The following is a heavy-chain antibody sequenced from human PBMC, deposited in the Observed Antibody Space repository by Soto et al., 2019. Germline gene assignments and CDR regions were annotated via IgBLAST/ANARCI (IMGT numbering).Heavy chain of an antibody. Sequence: GESLKISCKGSGYRFPSYWIGWVRQMPGKGLEWMGIIYPGDSDARYSPSFQGQVTISADKSISTAFLQWSSLKASDTAMYYCARQAITGTGINWFDPWGQGTLVTVSS. CDR3: ARQAITGTGINWFDP. CDR1: GYRFPSYW. CDR2: IYPGDSDA. D-gene: IGHD1-20*01. J-gene: IGHJ5*02. V-gene: IGHV5-51*01.